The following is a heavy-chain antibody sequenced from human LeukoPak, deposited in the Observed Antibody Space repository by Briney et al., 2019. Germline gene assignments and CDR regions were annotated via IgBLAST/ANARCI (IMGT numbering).Heavy chain of an antibody. CDR3: ARDSSGGAGTY. D-gene: IGHD6-19*01. CDR2: IYHSGST. J-gene: IGHJ4*02. Sequence: SETLSLTCTVSGYSISSGYYWGWIRQPPGKGLEWIGSIYHSGSTYYNPSLKSRVTISVDTSKNQFSLKLSSVTAADTAVYYCARDSSGGAGTYWGQGTLVTVSS. CDR1: GYSISSGYY. V-gene: IGHV4-38-2*02.